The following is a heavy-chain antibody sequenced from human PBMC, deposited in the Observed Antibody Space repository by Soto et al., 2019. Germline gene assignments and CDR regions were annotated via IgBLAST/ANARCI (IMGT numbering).Heavy chain of an antibody. Sequence: HGESLKISCNGSGYSFVIYCIGLVRQMPGRGLEWMGIIYPGDSHTRYSPSFEGQVTISADKSITAVFLQWSSLKASDTATYYCARTDGYEIEYWGQGTLVTVSS. D-gene: IGHD5-12*01. J-gene: IGHJ4*02. CDR1: GYSFVIYC. CDR3: ARTDGYEIEY. CDR2: IYPGDSHT. V-gene: IGHV5-51*01.